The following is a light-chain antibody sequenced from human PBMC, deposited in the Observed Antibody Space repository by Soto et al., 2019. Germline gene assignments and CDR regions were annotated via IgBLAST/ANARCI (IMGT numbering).Light chain of an antibody. Sequence: EVVLTQSPGTLALSRGERATLSCRASQSVSSSYLAWYQHRPGQAPRLLIFGASSRATGIPDRFSGTGSGTDFTLTISRLEPEDFAVYYCQQYGSSPQVTFGGGTKVDIK. CDR1: QSVSSSY. J-gene: IGKJ4*01. CDR3: QQYGSSPQVT. V-gene: IGKV3-20*01. CDR2: GAS.